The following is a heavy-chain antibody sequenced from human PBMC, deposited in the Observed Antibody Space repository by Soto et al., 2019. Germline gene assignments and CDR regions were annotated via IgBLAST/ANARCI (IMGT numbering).Heavy chain of an antibody. V-gene: IGHV3-23*01. D-gene: IGHD3-22*01. CDR2: ISGSGGST. CDR3: AKESRPPITMIVVVITHADAFDI. CDR1: GFTFSSYA. J-gene: IGHJ3*02. Sequence: PGGSLSLSCAASGFTFSSYAMSGVRQAPGKGLEWVSAISGSGGSTYYADSVKGRFTISRDNSKNTLYLQMNSLRAEDTAVYYCAKESRPPITMIVVVITHADAFDIWGQGTMVTVSS.